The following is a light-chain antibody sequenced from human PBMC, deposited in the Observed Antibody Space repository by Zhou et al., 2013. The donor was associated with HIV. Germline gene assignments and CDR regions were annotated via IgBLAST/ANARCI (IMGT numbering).Light chain of an antibody. Sequence: DIQMTQSPSSLSASVGDRVSITCRASQSISSSLNWYQQKPGKAPKLLIYAASNLQSGVPSRFGGSASGTDFTLTISSLQPEDSATYYCQQSYSTLVTFGQGTRLEIK. CDR3: QQSYSTLVT. J-gene: IGKJ5*01. V-gene: IGKV1-39*01. CDR1: QSISSS. CDR2: AAS.